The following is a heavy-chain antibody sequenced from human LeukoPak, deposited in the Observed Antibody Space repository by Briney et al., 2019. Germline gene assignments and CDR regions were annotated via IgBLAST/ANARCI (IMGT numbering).Heavy chain of an antibody. V-gene: IGHV1-18*01. Sequence: GASVKVSCKASGYTFTSYGISWVRQAPGQGLEWMGWISAYNGNTNYAQKLQGRVTMTTDTSTSTAYMELRSLRSDDPAVYYWARTQFDKVTWGFWSGYYPATFDYWGQGTLVTVSS. J-gene: IGHJ4*02. D-gene: IGHD3-3*01. CDR3: ARTQFDKVTWGFWSGYYPATFDY. CDR1: GYTFTSYG. CDR2: ISAYNGNT.